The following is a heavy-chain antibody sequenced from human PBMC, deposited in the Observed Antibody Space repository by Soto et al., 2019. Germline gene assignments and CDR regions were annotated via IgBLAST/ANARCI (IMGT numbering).Heavy chain of an antibody. D-gene: IGHD4-17*01. CDR3: SKDLNTVTTAYFQH. CDR2: ISSSSSYI. CDR1: GFTFNTYS. J-gene: IGHJ1*01. Sequence: AGGSLRLSCAASGFTFNTYSMNWVRQAPGKGLEWVSSISSSSSYIYYADSVKGRFTISRDNAKNSLYLQMNSLRAEDTAVYFCSKDLNTVTTAYFQHWGQGTLVTVSS. V-gene: IGHV3-21*01.